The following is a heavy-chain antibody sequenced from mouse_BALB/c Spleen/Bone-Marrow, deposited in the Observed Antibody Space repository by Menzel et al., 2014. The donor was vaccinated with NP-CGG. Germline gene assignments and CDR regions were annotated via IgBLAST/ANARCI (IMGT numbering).Heavy chain of an antibody. J-gene: IGHJ4*01. CDR2: INPGSGGT. V-gene: IGHV1-54*01. CDR3: ARWDYAMDY. CDR1: GYAFTNYL. Sequence: VQLQQSGAELVRPGTSVKVSCKASGYAFTNYLIEWVKQRPGQGLEWIGVINPGSGGTNYNEKLKGKATLTADKSSSTAYMQLSSLTSVDSAVYFCARWDYAMDYWGQGTSVTVSS.